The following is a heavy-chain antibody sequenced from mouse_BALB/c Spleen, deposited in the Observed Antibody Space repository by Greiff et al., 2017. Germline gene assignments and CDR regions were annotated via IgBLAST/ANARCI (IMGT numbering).Heavy chain of an antibody. CDR3: ARKVYYGYAMDY. Sequence: QVQLQQSGPGLVQPSQSLSITCTVSGFSLTSYGVHWVRQSPGKGLEWLGVIWGGGITDYNAAFISRLSLSKDNSKSQVFFKMNSLQADDTAIYYCARKVYYGYAMDYWGQGTSVTVSS. J-gene: IGHJ4*01. V-gene: IGHV2-4-1*01. CDR2: IWGGGIT. CDR1: GFSLTSYG. D-gene: IGHD1-1*01.